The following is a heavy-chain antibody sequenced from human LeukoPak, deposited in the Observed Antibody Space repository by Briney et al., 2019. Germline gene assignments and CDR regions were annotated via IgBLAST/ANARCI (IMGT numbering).Heavy chain of an antibody. J-gene: IGHJ4*02. Sequence: GGSLRLSCAASGFTFSSYWMSWVRQAPGKGLEWVANIKSDGGEKYYVDSVKGRFTISRDNAKNSLSLQMNSLRAEDTPVYYCARGDYASGSDYWGQGTLVTVSS. CDR2: IKSDGGEK. D-gene: IGHD3-10*01. CDR3: ARGDYASGSDY. V-gene: IGHV3-7*01. CDR1: GFTFSSYW.